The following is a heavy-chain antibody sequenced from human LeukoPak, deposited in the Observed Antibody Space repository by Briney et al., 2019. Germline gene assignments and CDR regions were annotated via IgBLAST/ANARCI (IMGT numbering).Heavy chain of an antibody. CDR2: INPNSGGT. CDR1: GYTFTGYY. CDR3: ARVVSGGYYYYMDV. J-gene: IGHJ6*03. Sequence: ASVKVSCKASGYTFTGYYMHWVRQAPGQGLEWMGWINPNSGGTNYAQKFQGRVTMTRDTSISTAYMELSRLRSDDTAVYYCARVVSGGYYYYMDVWGKGTTVIVSS. V-gene: IGHV1-2*02. D-gene: IGHD3-16*01.